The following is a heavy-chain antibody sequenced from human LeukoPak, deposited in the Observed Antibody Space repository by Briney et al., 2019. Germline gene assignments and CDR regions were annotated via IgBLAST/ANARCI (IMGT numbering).Heavy chain of an antibody. CDR3: ARQDRYYYDTSGYSLDY. D-gene: IGHD3-22*01. V-gene: IGHV3-33*01. CDR2: IWYDGSDK. Sequence: GGSLRLSCAASGFTFSSHGMHWVRQAPGKGLEWVAVIWYDGSDKYYAESVKGRFTISRDNSKNTLYLQMNSLRAEDTAVYYCARQDRYYYDTSGYSLDYWGQGTLVTVSS. J-gene: IGHJ4*02. CDR1: GFTFSSHG.